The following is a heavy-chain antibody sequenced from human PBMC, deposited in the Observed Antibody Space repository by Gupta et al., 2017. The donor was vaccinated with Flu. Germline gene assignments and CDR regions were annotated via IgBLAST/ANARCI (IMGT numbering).Heavy chain of an antibody. CDR3: ARGAYIGYVYAFDI. J-gene: IGHJ3*02. Sequence: SAAWSWLRQSTSRGLEWLGKTYYRSKWYNDYAVSVKSRITIDTDTSKNQFSLQLNSVTPEDTAVYYCARGAYIGYVYAFDIWGQGTMVTVSS. CDR2: TYYRSKWYN. CDR1: SAA. D-gene: IGHD5-12*01. V-gene: IGHV6-1*01.